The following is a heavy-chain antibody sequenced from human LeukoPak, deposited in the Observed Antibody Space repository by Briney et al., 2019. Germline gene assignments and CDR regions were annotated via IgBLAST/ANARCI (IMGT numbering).Heavy chain of an antibody. CDR2: ISYDGSNK. D-gene: IGHD4-17*01. V-gene: IGHV3-30*18. CDR3: AKDGPSYGDYGDY. J-gene: IGHJ4*02. Sequence: GRSLRLSCAASGFTFSSYGMHWVRQAPGKGLEWVAVISYDGSNKYYADSVKGRFTISRDNSKNTLYLQMNSLRAEDTAVYYCAKDGPSYGDYGDYWGQGTLVTVSS. CDR1: GFTFSSYG.